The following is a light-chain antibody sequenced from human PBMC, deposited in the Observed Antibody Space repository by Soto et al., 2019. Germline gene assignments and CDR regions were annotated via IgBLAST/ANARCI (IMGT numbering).Light chain of an antibody. Sequence: DIQMTQSPSTLSASVGDRVTITCRASRDISTWLAWYQQKPGKAPKVLIYEASNMESGVPSRFSGSGSGTDFTLTICGLQPDDFATYYCQEYSSDFGGGTRVEIK. V-gene: IGKV1-5*01. CDR3: QEYSSD. CDR1: RDISTW. J-gene: IGKJ4*01. CDR2: EAS.